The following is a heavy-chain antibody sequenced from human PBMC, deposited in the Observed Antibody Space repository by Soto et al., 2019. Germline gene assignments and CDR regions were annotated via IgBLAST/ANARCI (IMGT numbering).Heavy chain of an antibody. J-gene: IGHJ1*01. V-gene: IGHV4-61*01. D-gene: IGHD5-12*01. CDR3: ARAMGMATIRYFQH. CDR2: IYYSGST. CDR1: GGSVSSGSYY. Sequence: QVQLQESGPGLVKPSETLSLTCTVSGGSVSSGSYYWSWIRQPPGKGLEWIGYIYYSGSTNYNPSLKSRVTISVDTSKNQFSLKLSSVTAADTAVYYCARAMGMATIRYFQHWGQGTLVTVSS.